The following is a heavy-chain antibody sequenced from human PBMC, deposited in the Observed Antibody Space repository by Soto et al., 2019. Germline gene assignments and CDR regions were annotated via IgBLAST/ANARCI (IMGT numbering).Heavy chain of an antibody. D-gene: IGHD3-3*01. J-gene: IGHJ6*02. CDR2: VSSGSSYI. CDR3: ARESGNQDFWGYYYYYGMDV. CDR1: GFTFNSYS. Sequence: GGSLRLSCAASGFTFNSYSMNWVRQAPGKGLEWVSSVSSGSSYIYYADSVKGRFTISRDNAKNSLYLQMNSLRAEDTAVYYCARESGNQDFWGYYYYYGMDVWGQGTTVTVSS. V-gene: IGHV3-21*01.